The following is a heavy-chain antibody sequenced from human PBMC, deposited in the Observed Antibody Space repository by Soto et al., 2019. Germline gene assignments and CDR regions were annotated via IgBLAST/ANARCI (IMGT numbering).Heavy chain of an antibody. D-gene: IGHD3-3*01. V-gene: IGHV4-31*03. Sequence: PSETLSLTCTVSGGSISSGGYYWSWIRQHPGKGLEWIGYIYYSGSTYYNPSLKSRVTISVDTSKNQFSLKLSSVTAADTAVYYCARLGFNYDFLSGYYNVHHYYGIDVWGQGTTVTVSS. CDR1: GGSISSGGYY. CDR3: ARLGFNYDFLSGYYNVHHYYGIDV. J-gene: IGHJ6*02. CDR2: IYYSGST.